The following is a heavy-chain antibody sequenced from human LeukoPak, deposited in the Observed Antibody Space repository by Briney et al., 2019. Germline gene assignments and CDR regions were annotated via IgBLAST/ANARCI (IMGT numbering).Heavy chain of an antibody. CDR2: LNEDGTVK. J-gene: IGHJ4*02. CDR1: GFTFDDYA. Sequence: QTGGSLRLSCAASGFTFDDYAMHWVRQTPGKRLEWVAELNEDGTVKYYVDSVKGRFTISRDNAKNSLYLQMNRLRAEDTGVYFCANVPRSTVSYWGRGTLVTVSS. CDR3: ANVPRSTVSY. V-gene: IGHV3-7*01. D-gene: IGHD1-14*01.